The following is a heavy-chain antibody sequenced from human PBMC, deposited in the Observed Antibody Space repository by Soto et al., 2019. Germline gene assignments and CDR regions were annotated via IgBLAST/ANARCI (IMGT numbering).Heavy chain of an antibody. V-gene: IGHV1-2*04. CDR1: GYTFTGYY. Sequence: ASVKVSCKASGYTFTGYYMHWVRQAPGQGLEWMGWINPNSGGTNYAQKFQGWVTTTRDTSISTAYMELSSLRSEDTAVYYCARDLSITMVRGVITYFGYWGQGTLVTVPS. CDR3: ARDLSITMVRGVITYFGY. CDR2: INPNSGGT. D-gene: IGHD3-10*01. J-gene: IGHJ4*02.